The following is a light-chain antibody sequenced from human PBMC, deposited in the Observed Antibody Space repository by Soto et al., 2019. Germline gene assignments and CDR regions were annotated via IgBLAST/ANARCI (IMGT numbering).Light chain of an antibody. Sequence: VLTQPPSVSGAPGQRVTISCTGSSSNIGAGYDVHWYQQLPGTAPKLLIYGNSNRPSGVPDRFSGSKSGTSASLAITGLQAEDEADYYCQSYDSSLTSYVFGTGTKVTVL. CDR3: QSYDSSLTSYV. V-gene: IGLV1-40*01. CDR1: SSNIGAGYD. J-gene: IGLJ1*01. CDR2: GNS.